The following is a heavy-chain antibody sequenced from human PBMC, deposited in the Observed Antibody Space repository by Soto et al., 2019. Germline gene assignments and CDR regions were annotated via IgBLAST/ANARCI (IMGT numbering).Heavy chain of an antibody. D-gene: IGHD6-13*01. J-gene: IGHJ6*02. Sequence: GGSLRLSCAASGFTSSSYAMSWVRQAPGKGLEWVSAISGSGGSTYYADSVKGRFTISRDNSKNTLYLQMNSLRAEDTAVYYCAKAAYSSSWYRDLDYYYGMDVWGQGTTVTVSS. CDR1: GFTSSSYA. CDR3: AKAAYSSSWYRDLDYYYGMDV. V-gene: IGHV3-23*01. CDR2: ISGSGGST.